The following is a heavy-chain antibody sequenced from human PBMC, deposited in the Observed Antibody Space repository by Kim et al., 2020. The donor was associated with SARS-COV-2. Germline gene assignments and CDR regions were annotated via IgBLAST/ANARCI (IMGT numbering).Heavy chain of an antibody. J-gene: IGHJ6*02. CDR2: SP. Sequence: SPYSATAVKSRFTNTRHNAKNTLYLQMNTLRAEGTAVYYCARDLVVLGMDVWGQGTTVTVSS. CDR3: ARDLVVLGMDV. V-gene: IGHV3-53*04. D-gene: IGHD2-2*01.